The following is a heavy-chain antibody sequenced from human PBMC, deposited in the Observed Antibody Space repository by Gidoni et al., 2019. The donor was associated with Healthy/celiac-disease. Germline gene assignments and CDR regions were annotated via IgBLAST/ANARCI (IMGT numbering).Heavy chain of an antibody. CDR2: ISSNGGST. V-gene: IGHV3-64D*06. J-gene: IGHJ4*02. D-gene: IGHD3-10*01. Sequence: QAPGKGLEYVSAISSNGGSTYYEDSVEGRFTISRDNSKNTLYLHMSSLSAEDTAVYCGVNEASYGSGGGGSDYWGQGTLVTVSS. CDR3: VNEASYGSGGGGSDY.